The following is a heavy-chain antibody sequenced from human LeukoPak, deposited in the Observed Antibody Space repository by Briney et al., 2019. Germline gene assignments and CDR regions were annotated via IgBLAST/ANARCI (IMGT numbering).Heavy chain of an antibody. Sequence: SETLSLTCAVSGASITSNNWWTWVRQPPGKGLEWIGEIYHSGSTNYNSSLKSRLTISVDESKNQFSLKLNSVTAADTAMYYCARERVAWGTDYWGQGTLVTVSS. CDR1: GASITSNNW. V-gene: IGHV4-4*02. D-gene: IGHD3-16*01. J-gene: IGHJ4*02. CDR2: IYHSGST. CDR3: ARERVAWGTDY.